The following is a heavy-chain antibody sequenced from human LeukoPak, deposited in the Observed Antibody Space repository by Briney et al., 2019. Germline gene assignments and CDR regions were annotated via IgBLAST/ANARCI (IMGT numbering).Heavy chain of an antibody. Sequence: SETLSLTCAVYGGSFSGYYWSWIRQPPGKGLEWIGEINHSGSTNYNPSLKSRVTISVDKSKNQFSLKLSSVTAADTAVYYCASRQITTVTTHQLDIWGQGTMVTVSS. J-gene: IGHJ3*02. CDR2: INHSGST. CDR3: ASRQITTVTTHQLDI. CDR1: GGSFSGYY. V-gene: IGHV4-34*01. D-gene: IGHD4-17*01.